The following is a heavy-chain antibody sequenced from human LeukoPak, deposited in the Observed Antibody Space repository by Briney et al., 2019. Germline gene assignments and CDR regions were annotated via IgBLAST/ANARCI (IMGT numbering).Heavy chain of an antibody. Sequence: SLRXSCXASGFTFSSYSMNWVRQAPGKGLEWVSSISSSSSYIYYADSVKGRFTISRDNAKNSLYLQMNSLRAEDTAVYYCARGPDYDFWSGYLSFDYWGQGTLVTVSS. CDR2: ISSSSSYI. D-gene: IGHD3-3*01. CDR1: GFTFSSYS. J-gene: IGHJ4*02. V-gene: IGHV3-21*01. CDR3: ARGPDYDFWSGYLSFDY.